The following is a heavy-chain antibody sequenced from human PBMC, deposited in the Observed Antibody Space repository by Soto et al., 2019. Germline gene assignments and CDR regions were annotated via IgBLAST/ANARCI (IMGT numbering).Heavy chain of an antibody. D-gene: IGHD6-13*01. CDR1: AYTFTSDA. J-gene: IGHJ6*02. CDR3: ARDKMDSSSWYGMDV. Sequence: ASVNVSRKTSAYTFTSDAIHWVRQAPGQRLEWMGWLNAGTGNTKYSQKFQGRVTITRDTSASTAYMELSSLRSEDTAVYYCARDKMDSSSWYGMDVWGQGTTVTVSS. CDR2: LNAGTGNT. V-gene: IGHV1-3*01.